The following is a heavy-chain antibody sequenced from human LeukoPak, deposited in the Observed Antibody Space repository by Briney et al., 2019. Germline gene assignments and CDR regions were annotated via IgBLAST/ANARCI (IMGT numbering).Heavy chain of an antibody. Sequence: PGGSLRLSCAASGFTFSSYAMSWVRQAPGKGLEWVSAISGSGGSTYYADSVKGRFTISRDNSKNTLYLQMNSLRAEDTAVYYCAKVFVRRGVLAATLLLFDYXGXXTXVTVSS. J-gene: IGHJ4*02. CDR3: AKVFVRRGVLAATLLLFDY. V-gene: IGHV3-23*01. CDR2: ISGSGGST. D-gene: IGHD2-15*01. CDR1: GFTFSSYA.